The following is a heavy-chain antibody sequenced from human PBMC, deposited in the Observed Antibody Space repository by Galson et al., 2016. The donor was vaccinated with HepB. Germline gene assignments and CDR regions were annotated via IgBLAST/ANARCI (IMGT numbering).Heavy chain of an antibody. CDR2: TYSGGDT. Sequence: SLRLSCAASGFTFSCYAMSWVRQAPGKGLEWVSVTYSGGDTYYADSVKGRFTISRDNSKNTRYLQMNSLRAEDTAVYYCATDSPHSSSWGSHWGQGTLVTVSS. V-gene: IGHV3-53*01. CDR1: GFTFSCYA. CDR3: ATDSPHSSSWGSH. J-gene: IGHJ4*02. D-gene: IGHD6-13*01.